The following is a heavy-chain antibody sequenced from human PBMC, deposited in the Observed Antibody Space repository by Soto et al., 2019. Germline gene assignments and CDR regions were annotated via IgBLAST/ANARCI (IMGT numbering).Heavy chain of an antibody. CDR1: GGSFSGYY. J-gene: IGHJ6*03. CDR2: INHSGST. V-gene: IGHV4-34*01. CDR3: ASLIKSPRSYYYYYYMDV. Sequence: PSETLSLTCAVYGGSFSGYYWSWIRQPPGKGLEWIGEINHSGSTNYNPSLKSRVTISVDTSKNQFSLKLSSVTAADTAVYYWASLIKSPRSYYYYYYMDVWGKGTTVTVSS.